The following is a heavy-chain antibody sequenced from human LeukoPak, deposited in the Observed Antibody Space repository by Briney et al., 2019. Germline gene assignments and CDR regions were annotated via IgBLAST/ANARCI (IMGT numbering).Heavy chain of an antibody. CDR3: AKGYSSSWYIFDC. CDR1: GFTFSSYG. CDR2: ISYGGSNK. V-gene: IGHV3-30*18. Sequence: GGSLRLSCAASGFTFSSYGIHWVRQAPGKGLEWVAGISYGGSNKYYADSMKGRFTISRDNSKNTLYLQMNSLRAEDTAVYYCAKGYSSSWYIFDCWGQGTLVTVSS. D-gene: IGHD6-13*01. J-gene: IGHJ4*02.